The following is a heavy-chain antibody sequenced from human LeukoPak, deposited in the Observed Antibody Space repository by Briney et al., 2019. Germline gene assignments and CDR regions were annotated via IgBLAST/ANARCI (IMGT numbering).Heavy chain of an antibody. CDR2: IYYSGST. J-gene: IGHJ4*02. CDR1: GGSISSYY. CDR3: ARVYYDFWSGYCFDY. V-gene: IGHV4-59*08. Sequence: SETLSLTCTVSGGSISSYYWSWIRQPPGKGLEWIAYIYYSGSTNYNPSLKSRVTISVDTSKNQFSLKLSSVTAADTAVYYCARVYYDFWSGYCFDYWGQGTLVTVSS. D-gene: IGHD3-3*01.